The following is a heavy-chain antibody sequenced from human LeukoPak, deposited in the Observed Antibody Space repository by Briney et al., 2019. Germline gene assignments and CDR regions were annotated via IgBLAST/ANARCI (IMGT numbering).Heavy chain of an antibody. Sequence: SETLSLTCTVSGDFITASYWSWIRQPPGKGLEWIGEINHSGSTNYNPSLKSRVTISVDTSKNQFSLKLSSVTAADTAVYYCARPRDYYDSSGYYYGPFDIWGQGTMVTVSS. J-gene: IGHJ3*02. CDR3: ARPRDYYDSSGYYYGPFDI. CDR1: GDFITASY. D-gene: IGHD3-22*01. V-gene: IGHV4-34*01. CDR2: INHSGST.